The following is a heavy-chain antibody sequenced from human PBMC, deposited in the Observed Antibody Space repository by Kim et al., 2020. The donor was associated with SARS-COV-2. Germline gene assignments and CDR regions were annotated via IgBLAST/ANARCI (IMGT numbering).Heavy chain of an antibody. Sequence: SETLSLTCGVSGGSFRFYSWSWIRQAPGKGLEWIAEISHIGTSNYNPSLQSRVTVFLDTSKNEFSLKLTSVTAADTAVYYCARGPRGGPGHDYSGSEWGRKEFALVIGATRFDYWGPGTLVTVSS. V-gene: IGHV4-34*01. CDR1: GGSFRFYS. J-gene: IGHJ4*02. CDR2: ISHIGTS. D-gene: IGHD5-12*01. CDR3: ARGPRGGPGHDYSGSEWGRKEFALVIGATRFDY.